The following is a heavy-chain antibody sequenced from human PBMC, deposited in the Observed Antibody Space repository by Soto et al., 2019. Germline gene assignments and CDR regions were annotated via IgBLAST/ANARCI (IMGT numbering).Heavy chain of an antibody. CDR3: ARGVVVVAASQLGWFDP. J-gene: IGHJ5*02. D-gene: IGHD2-15*01. V-gene: IGHV1-69*01. CDR1: GGTFSSYA. Sequence: QVQLVQSGAEVQKPGSSVKVSCKASGGTFSSYAISWVRQAPGQGLEWMGGIIPMFGTTKYAQKFQGRLTITADESTRTAFMELSSLRSGDTAVYYCARGVVVVAASQLGWFDPWGEGTLVTVSS. CDR2: IIPMFGTT.